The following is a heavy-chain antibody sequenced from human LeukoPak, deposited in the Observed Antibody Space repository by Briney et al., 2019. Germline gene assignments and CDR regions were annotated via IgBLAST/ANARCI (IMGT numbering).Heavy chain of an antibody. V-gene: IGHV3-48*03. CDR2: ITGGGSTK. Sequence: GGSLRLSCAASGFTFSTYEMNWVRQAPGRGLEWLSYITGGGSTKYYADSVKGRFTISRDNAKNSLYLQMNSLRAEDTAVYYCARVGLGSGLPFDCWGQGTLVSVSS. CDR3: ARVGLGSGLPFDC. D-gene: IGHD3-3*01. J-gene: IGHJ4*02. CDR1: GFTFSTYE.